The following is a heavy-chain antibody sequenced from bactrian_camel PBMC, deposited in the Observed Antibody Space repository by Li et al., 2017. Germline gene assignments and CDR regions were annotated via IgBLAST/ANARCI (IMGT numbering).Heavy chain of an antibody. CDR1: GYTYRRKW. CDR3: ATDIRLGGRWSRSDSWGY. J-gene: IGHJ4*01. V-gene: IGHV3S26*01. Sequence: HVQLVESGGGSVQAGGSLRLSCVASGYTYRRKWMGWFRQAPGKEREGVAEIYTGSAGGSTSYADSVKGRFTISKDNAKNTLYLQMNSLKPEDTAMYYCATDIRLGGRWSRSDSWGYWGQGTQVTVS. CDR2: IYTGSAGGST. D-gene: IGHD1*01.